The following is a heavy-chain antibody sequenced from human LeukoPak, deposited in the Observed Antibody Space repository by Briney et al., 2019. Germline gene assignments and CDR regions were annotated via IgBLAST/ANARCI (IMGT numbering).Heavy chain of an antibody. Sequence: PSETLSLTYTVSGGSISSGDYYWSWIRQPPGKGLEWIGFIYHTGSFHYNPSLKSRVTISVDTSRNQFSLKLSSVTAADTAVYYCARHRGSPYSGSYYYFDFWGQGTLVTVSS. CDR2: IYHTGSF. CDR3: ARHRGSPYSGSYYYFDF. CDR1: GGSISSGDYY. D-gene: IGHD1-26*01. V-gene: IGHV4-30-4*01. J-gene: IGHJ4*02.